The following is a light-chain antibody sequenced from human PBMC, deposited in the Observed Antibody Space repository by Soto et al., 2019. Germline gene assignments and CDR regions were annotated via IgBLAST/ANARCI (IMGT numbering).Light chain of an antibody. CDR3: QQYNNWPYT. CDR1: QSVSTK. V-gene: IGKV3D-15*01. CDR2: GAS. J-gene: IGKJ3*01. Sequence: MVMTQSPATLSVSPGERATLSCRASQSVSTKLAWYQQKPGQAPRLRIYGASTRATGIPARFSGSGSATEFTLTISSLQSEDFAVYYCQQYNNWPYTFGPGTRVDIK.